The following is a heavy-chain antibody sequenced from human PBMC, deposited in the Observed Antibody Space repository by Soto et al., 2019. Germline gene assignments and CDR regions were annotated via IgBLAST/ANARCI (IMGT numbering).Heavy chain of an antibody. CDR3: ASGSGWYNY. CDR2: IYYSGST. D-gene: IGHD6-19*01. V-gene: IGHV4-59*01. CDR1: GDSISTFY. Sequence: SETLSLTCTVSGDSISTFYWSWIRQPPGKGLEWIGYIYYSGSTNYNPSLKSRVTISVDTSKNQFSLKLSSVTAADTAVYYCASGSGWYNYWGQGTLVTVSS. J-gene: IGHJ4*02.